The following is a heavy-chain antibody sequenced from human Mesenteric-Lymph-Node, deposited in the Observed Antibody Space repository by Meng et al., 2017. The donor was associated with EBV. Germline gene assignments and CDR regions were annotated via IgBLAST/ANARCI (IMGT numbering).Heavy chain of an antibody. V-gene: IGHV4-4*02. J-gene: IGHJ4*02. CDR2: IYHSAGSS. CDR3: ARSDTSHYFDS. Sequence: VRLQCPGPGRVKPAETLVLACGVSGGSIRRSNWWRWLRQPQGKGLELIGQIYHSAGSSNYNPSFRGRVTISIDRFQNQVFMHLRSVTDADTAVYYCARSDTSHYFDSWGQGALVTVSS. CDR1: GGSIRRSNW.